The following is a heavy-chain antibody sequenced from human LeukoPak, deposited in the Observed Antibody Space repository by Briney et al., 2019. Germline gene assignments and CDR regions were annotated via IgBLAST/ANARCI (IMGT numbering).Heavy chain of an antibody. CDR1: GGSISTNY. CDR3: ARGSFDSSGYYVFDY. CDR2: IYNTGNT. D-gene: IGHD3-22*01. V-gene: IGHV4-4*07. J-gene: IGHJ4*02. Sequence: SETLSLTCSVSGGSISTNYWSWIRQPAGKGLQWIGRIYNTGNTNYSPSLESRVTMSADTSKNQFSLKLSSVTAADTAVYYCARGSFDSSGYYVFDYWGQGSLVTVSS.